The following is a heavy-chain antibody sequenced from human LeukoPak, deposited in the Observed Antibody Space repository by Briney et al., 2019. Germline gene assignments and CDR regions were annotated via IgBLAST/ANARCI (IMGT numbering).Heavy chain of an antibody. CDR1: GGSISSYY. Sequence: KPSETLSLTCTVSGGSISSYYWSWIRQPAGKGLEWIGRIYTSGSTNYNPSLKSRVTISVDTSKNQFSLKLSSVTAADTAVYYCARHSYDFWSDPDRYYFDYWGQGTLVTVSS. V-gene: IGHV4-4*07. CDR3: ARHSYDFWSDPDRYYFDY. D-gene: IGHD3-3*01. J-gene: IGHJ4*02. CDR2: IYTSGST.